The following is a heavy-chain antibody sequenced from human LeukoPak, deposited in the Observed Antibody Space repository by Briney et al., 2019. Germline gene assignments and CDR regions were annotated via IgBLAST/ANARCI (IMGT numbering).Heavy chain of an antibody. D-gene: IGHD2-15*01. Sequence: SETLSLTCAAYGGSFSGYYWSWIRQPPGKGLEWIGEINHSGSTNYNPSLKSRVTISVDTSKNQFSLKLSSVTAADTAVYYCASGMVVAAQTKNWFDPWGQGTLVTVSS. V-gene: IGHV4-34*01. J-gene: IGHJ5*02. CDR1: GGSFSGYY. CDR3: ASGMVVAAQTKNWFDP. CDR2: INHSGST.